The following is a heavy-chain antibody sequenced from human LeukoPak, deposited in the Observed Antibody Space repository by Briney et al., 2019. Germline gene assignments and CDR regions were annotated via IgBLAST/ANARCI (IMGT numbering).Heavy chain of an antibody. CDR2: MNSGSDRI. J-gene: IGHJ5*02. CDR3: ATQVRYCSSISCYVGWFDP. V-gene: IGHV3-23*01. D-gene: IGHD2-2*01. Sequence: GGSLRLSCGASRIIFSNSAMSWVRQAPGKGLEWVSSMNSGSDRIYYADSVKGRFTSSRDNSKNTLYLQMNSLRAEATAVYYCATQVRYCSSISCYVGWFDPWGQGTLVTVSS. CDR1: RIIFSNSA.